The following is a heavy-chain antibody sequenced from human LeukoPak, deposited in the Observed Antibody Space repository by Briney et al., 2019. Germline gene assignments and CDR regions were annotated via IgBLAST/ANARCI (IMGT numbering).Heavy chain of an antibody. CDR3: ARVESSSWYADY. Sequence: PAGSLRLSCAASGFTVSSNYMSWVRQAPGKGLEWVSVIYSGGSTYYADSVKGRFTISRDNSKNTLYLQMNSLRAEDTAVYYCARVESSSWYADYWGQGTLVTVSS. V-gene: IGHV3-53*01. CDR2: IYSGGST. CDR1: GFTVSSNY. J-gene: IGHJ4*02. D-gene: IGHD6-13*01.